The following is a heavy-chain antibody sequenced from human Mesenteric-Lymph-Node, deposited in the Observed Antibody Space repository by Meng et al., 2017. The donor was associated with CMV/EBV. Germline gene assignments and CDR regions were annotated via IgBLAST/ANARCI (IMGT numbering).Heavy chain of an antibody. CDR2: IRYDGSDK. CDR1: GFTFSSYG. Sequence: GGSLRLSCAASGFTFSSYGMHWVRQAPGKGLEWVAFIRYDGSDKYYADSVKGRFTISRDNSKNTLYLQMNSLRAEDTAVYYCAKDGYYYDSSGYLDYWGQGTLVTVSS. J-gene: IGHJ4*02. V-gene: IGHV3-30*02. CDR3: AKDGYYYDSSGYLDY. D-gene: IGHD3-22*01.